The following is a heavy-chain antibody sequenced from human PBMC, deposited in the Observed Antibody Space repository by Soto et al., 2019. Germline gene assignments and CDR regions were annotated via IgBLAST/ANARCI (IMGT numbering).Heavy chain of an antibody. CDR1: GFTFRTYW. CDR2: INEDGSET. J-gene: IGHJ4*02. V-gene: IGHV3-7*05. CDR3: ARGGGIGTLDY. Sequence: EGHLVESGGALAQPGGSLRLSCAASGFTFRTYWMSWVRQAPGKGLEWVANINEDGSETYYVDSVKGRFTMSRDNAKNSLFLQMNSLRAEDTALYYCARGGGIGTLDYWGQGTLVTVSS. D-gene: IGHD6-13*01.